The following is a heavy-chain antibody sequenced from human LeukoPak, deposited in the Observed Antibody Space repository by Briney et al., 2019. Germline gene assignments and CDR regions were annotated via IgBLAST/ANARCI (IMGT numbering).Heavy chain of an antibody. CDR3: AREVVITPYYYYYGMDV. Sequence: ASVKVSCKASGYTFTSYGISWVRPAPGQGLEWMGWISAYNGNTNYAQKLQGRVTMTTDTSTSTAYMEPRSLRSDDTAVYYCAREVVITPYYYYYGMDVWGQGTTVTVSS. CDR2: ISAYNGNT. D-gene: IGHD3-22*01. J-gene: IGHJ6*02. V-gene: IGHV1-18*01. CDR1: GYTFTSYG.